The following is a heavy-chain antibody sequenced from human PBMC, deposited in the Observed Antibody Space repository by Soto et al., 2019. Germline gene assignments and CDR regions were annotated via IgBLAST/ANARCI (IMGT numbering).Heavy chain of an antibody. J-gene: IGHJ5*02. CDR1: GFTFSSYA. D-gene: IGHD6-6*01. CDR2: ISGSGGST. Sequence: HPGGSLRLSCAASGFTFSSYAMSWVRQAPGKGLEWVSAISGSGGSTYYADSVKGRFTISRDNSKNTLYLQMNSLRAEDTAVYYCAKDFVPHPWFDPWGQGTLVTVSS. CDR3: AKDFVPHPWFDP. V-gene: IGHV3-23*01.